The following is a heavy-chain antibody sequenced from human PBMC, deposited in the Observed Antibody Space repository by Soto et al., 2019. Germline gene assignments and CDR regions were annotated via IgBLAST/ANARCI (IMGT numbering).Heavy chain of an antibody. Sequence: QLQLQESGSGLVKPSQTLSLTCAVSGGSISSGGYSWSWIRQPPGKGLEWIGYIFPSGSTYYNPSLKSRVTISVDTSKNQFSLKVNSVTAADTAVYFCARAGGRGSPDWYFDLWGRGTLVTVSS. CDR1: GGSISSGGYS. D-gene: IGHD1-26*01. V-gene: IGHV4-30-2*01. CDR2: IFPSGST. J-gene: IGHJ2*01. CDR3: ARAGGRGSPDWYFDL.